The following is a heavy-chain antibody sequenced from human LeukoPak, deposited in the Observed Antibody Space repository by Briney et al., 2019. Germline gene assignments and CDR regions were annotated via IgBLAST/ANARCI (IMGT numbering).Heavy chain of an antibody. Sequence: SETLSLTCAVYGGSFSGYYWSWIRQPPGKGLEWIGEINHSGSTNYNPSLKSRVAISVDTSKNQFSLKLSSVTAADTAVYYCARYSGSYPHDAFDIWGQGTMVTVSS. J-gene: IGHJ3*02. CDR2: INHSGST. D-gene: IGHD1-26*01. CDR3: ARYSGSYPHDAFDI. CDR1: GGSFSGYY. V-gene: IGHV4-34*01.